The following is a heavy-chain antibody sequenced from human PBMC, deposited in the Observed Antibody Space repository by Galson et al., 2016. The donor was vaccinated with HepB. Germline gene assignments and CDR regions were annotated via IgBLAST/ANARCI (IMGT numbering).Heavy chain of an antibody. J-gene: IGHJ4*02. V-gene: IGHV3-7*01. D-gene: IGHD4/OR15-4a*01. CDR1: GFTFSSDY. CDR3: VRDPYGGYGY. Sequence: SLRLSCAASGFTFSSDYMLWARQAPGKGLEWVANINRDGSTKNYADSVRGRFTISRDNAQNSLYLQMNSLRVEDTAAYYCVRDPYGGYGYWGQGTLVTVSS. CDR2: INRDGSTK.